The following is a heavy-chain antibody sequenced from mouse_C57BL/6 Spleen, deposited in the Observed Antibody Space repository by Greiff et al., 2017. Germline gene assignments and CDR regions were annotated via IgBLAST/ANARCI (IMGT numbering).Heavy chain of an antibody. CDR3: ERSYDGYYVAMDY. V-gene: IGHV1-69*01. D-gene: IGHD2-3*01. CDR1: GYTFTSYW. J-gene: IGHJ4*01. CDR2: IYHSDSYT. Sequence: QVQLQQPGAELVMPGASVKLSCTASGYTFTSYWMHWVKQRPGQGLEWIGDIYHSDSYTNYNPKFKGKSTLTVDKASSTAYMQLSILTSAYSAVYNCERSYDGYYVAMDYWGQGTSVTVSS.